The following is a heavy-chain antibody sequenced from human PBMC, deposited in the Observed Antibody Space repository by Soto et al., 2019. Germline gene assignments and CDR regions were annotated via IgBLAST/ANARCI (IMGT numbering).Heavy chain of an antibody. V-gene: IGHV1-69*06. CDR2: IIPIFGTA. J-gene: IGHJ4*02. Sequence: SVKVSCKASGGTFSSYAISWVRQAPGQGLEWMGGIIPIFGTANYAQKFQGRVTITADKSTSTAYMELSSLRSEDTAVYYCARGRDCSGGSCPPGYWGQGTLVTVSS. CDR1: GGTFSSYA. D-gene: IGHD2-15*01. CDR3: ARGRDCSGGSCPPGY.